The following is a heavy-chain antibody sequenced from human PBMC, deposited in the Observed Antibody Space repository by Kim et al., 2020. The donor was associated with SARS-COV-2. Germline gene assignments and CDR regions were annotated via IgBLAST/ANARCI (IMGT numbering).Heavy chain of an antibody. CDR1: GVSIKNDY. CDR3: TRTISSASDY. Sequence: SETLSLTCTVSGVSIKNDYWTWIRQSPGKKLEWIGSISYSGRPDYSPSLQSRVTMSIDTSKSQFSLNLMSVTAADTATYYCTRTISSASDYWGQGSLVAVSS. J-gene: IGHJ4*02. CDR2: ISYSGRP. V-gene: IGHV4-59*01.